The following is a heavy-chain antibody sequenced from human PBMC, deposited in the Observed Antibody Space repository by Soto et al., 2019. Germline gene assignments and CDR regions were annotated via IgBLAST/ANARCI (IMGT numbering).Heavy chain of an antibody. CDR1: GGTFSNYA. Sequence: SVKVSCKASGGTFSNYAISWVRQAPGHGLEWVGGIIPLTETPVYAQTVQGRLTITADEITSAAYMELSSLRSDDTAVYHCAIGTRNSWTCDFWGQGTLVTVSS. J-gene: IGHJ4*02. D-gene: IGHD6-13*01. V-gene: IGHV1-69*13. CDR2: IIPLTETP. CDR3: AIGTRNSWTCDF.